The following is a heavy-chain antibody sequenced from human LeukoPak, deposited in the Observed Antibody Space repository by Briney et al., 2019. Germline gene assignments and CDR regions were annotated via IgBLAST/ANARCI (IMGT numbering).Heavy chain of an antibody. CDR2: ISYSGSS. CDR1: GGSISSSSYY. Sequence: SETLSLTCTVSGGSISSSSYYWGWIRQPPGKGLEWIGSISYSGSSYYNPSLKSRVTISVDTSKNQFSLKLRSVTAADTAVYYCARLPARLSWFDPWGQGTLVTVSS. J-gene: IGHJ5*02. CDR3: ARLPARLSWFDP. V-gene: IGHV4-39*01. D-gene: IGHD2-2*01.